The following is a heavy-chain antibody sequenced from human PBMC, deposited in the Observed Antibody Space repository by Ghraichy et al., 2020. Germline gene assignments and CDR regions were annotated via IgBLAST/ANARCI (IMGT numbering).Heavy chain of an antibody. V-gene: IGHV3-15*01. CDR1: GFTFSNAW. D-gene: IGHD3-22*01. Sequence: GGSLRLSCAASGFTFSNAWMSWVRQAPGKGLEWVGRIKSKTDGGTTDYAAPVKGRFTISRDDSKNTLYLQMNSLKTEDTAVYYCTSHSRSNADYYDSSGYYYLDLGDEYYFDYWGQGTLVTVSS. CDR2: IKSKTDGGTT. J-gene: IGHJ4*02. CDR3: TSHSRSNADYYDSSGYYYLDLGDEYYFDY.